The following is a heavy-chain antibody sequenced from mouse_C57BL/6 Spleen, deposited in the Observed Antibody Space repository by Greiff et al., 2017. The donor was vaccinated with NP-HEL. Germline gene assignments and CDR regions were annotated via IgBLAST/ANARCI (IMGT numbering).Heavy chain of an antibody. CDR2: IDPENGDT. Sequence: VQLQQSGAELVRPGASVKLSCTASGFNIKDDYMHWVKQRPEQGLEWIGWIDPENGDTEYASKFQGKATITADTSSNTAYLQLSSLTSEDTAVCYCTHYDYDGYFDYWGQGTTLTVSS. J-gene: IGHJ2*01. CDR1: GFNIKDDY. V-gene: IGHV14-4*01. D-gene: IGHD2-4*01. CDR3: THYDYDGYFDY.